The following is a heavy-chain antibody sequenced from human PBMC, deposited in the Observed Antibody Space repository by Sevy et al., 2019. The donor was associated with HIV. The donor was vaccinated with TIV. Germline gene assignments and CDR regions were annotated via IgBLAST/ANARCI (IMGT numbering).Heavy chain of an antibody. CDR3: ATTKDDYENSGCPFDY. D-gene: IGHD3-22*01. J-gene: IGHJ4*02. Sequence: GASVKVSCKVSGYTLTKLSMHWVRQAPGKGLEWMGSFDPEDGATLYAQKLQGRVIMTEDTSTDTAYMEVNSLRSEDTAVYYCATTKDDYENSGCPFDYWGQGTLVTVSS. CDR2: FDPEDGAT. CDR1: GYTLTKLS. V-gene: IGHV1-24*01.